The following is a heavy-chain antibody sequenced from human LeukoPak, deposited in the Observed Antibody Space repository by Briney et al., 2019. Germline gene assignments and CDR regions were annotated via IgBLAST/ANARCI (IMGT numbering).Heavy chain of an antibody. CDR3: AGQRGYAWSWFDP. CDR1: GYTFTTYG. V-gene: IGHV1-18*01. Sequence: ASVKVSCKSSGYTFTTYGITWVRQAPGQGLEWMGWISANNKDRRYAQNLQDRVTLTTDTSTSTAHMELRNLRSDDTAVYYCAGQRGYAWSWFDPWGQGTLVTVSS. J-gene: IGHJ5*02. CDR2: ISANNKDR. D-gene: IGHD5-12*01.